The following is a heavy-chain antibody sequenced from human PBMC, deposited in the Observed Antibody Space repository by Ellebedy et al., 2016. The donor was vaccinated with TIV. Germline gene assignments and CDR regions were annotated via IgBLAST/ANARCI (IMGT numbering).Heavy chain of an antibody. CDR1: GGSISSSSYY. D-gene: IGHD3-3*01. V-gene: IGHV4-39*07. J-gene: IGHJ2*01. CDR3: AGESELTIFGVVINL. Sequence: SETLSLXCTVSGGSISSSSYYWGWIRQPPGKGLEWIGYIYHSGSTYYNPSLKSRVTISVDRSKNQFSLKLSSVTAADTAVYYCAGESELTIFGVVINLWGRGTLVTVSS. CDR2: IYHSGST.